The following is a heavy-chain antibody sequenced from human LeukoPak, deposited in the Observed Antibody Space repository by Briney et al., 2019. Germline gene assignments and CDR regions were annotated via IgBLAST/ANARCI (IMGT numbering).Heavy chain of an antibody. J-gene: IGHJ6*03. V-gene: IGHV5-51*01. CDR1: GSSFSSNW. CDR3: AIQYSLDV. Sequence: GESLKISCKGSGSSFSSNWSGWVRQMPEKGLEWMGIKYPGDSDTRYNPSFQGQVTISADKSIITTYLQWNGHRGSNTAMYCGAIQYSLDVWGKGATVTVSS. CDR2: KYPGDSDT.